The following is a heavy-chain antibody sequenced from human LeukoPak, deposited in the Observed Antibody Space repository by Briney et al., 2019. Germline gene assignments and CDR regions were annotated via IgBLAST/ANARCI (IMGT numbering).Heavy chain of an antibody. CDR3: ARGVYSSSVFDY. CDR1: GFTFSSYA. V-gene: IGHV3-30*04. J-gene: IGHJ4*02. CDR2: ISYDGSNK. D-gene: IGHD6-13*01. Sequence: PGGSLRLSCAASGFTFSSYAMHWVRQAPGKGLEWVAVISYDGSNKYYADSVKGRFTISRDNSKNTLCLQMNSLRAEDTAVYYCARGVYSSSVFDYWGQGTLVTVSS.